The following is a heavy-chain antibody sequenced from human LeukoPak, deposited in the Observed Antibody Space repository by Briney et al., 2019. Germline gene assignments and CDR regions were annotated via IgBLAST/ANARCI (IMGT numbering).Heavy chain of an antibody. CDR1: GYTFTGYY. CDR3: ARAYSSGWYDAFDI. J-gene: IGHJ3*02. Sequence: VSVKVSCKASGYTFTGYYMHWVRQAPGQGLEWMGWINPNSGGTNYAQKFQGRVTMTRDTSISTAYMELSRLRSDDTAVYYCARAYSSGWYDAFDIWGQGTMVTVSS. D-gene: IGHD6-19*01. V-gene: IGHV1-2*02. CDR2: INPNSGGT.